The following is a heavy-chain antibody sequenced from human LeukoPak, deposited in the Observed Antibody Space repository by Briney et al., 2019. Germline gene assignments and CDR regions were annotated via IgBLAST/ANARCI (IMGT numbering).Heavy chain of an antibody. CDR2: IYSGGST. D-gene: IGHD3-9*01. CDR1: GFTVSSNY. J-gene: IGHJ4*02. Sequence: GGSLRLPCAASGFTVSSNYMSWVRQAPGKGLEWVSVIYSGGSTYYADSVKGRFTISRDNSKNTLYLQMSSLRVEDTAVYYCARDRGKLRYFDLWGQGTLLTVSS. CDR3: ARDRGKLRYFDL. V-gene: IGHV3-66*02.